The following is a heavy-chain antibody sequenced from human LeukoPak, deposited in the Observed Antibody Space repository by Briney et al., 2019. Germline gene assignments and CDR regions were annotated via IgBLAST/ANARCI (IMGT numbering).Heavy chain of an antibody. D-gene: IGHD6-6*01. CDR1: GFTFSSYG. J-gene: IGHJ4*02. CDR2: IWYDGSNK. V-gene: IGHV3-33*01. Sequence: GGSLRLSCAASGFTFSSYGMHWVRQAPGKGLEWVAVIWYDGSNKYYADSVKGRFTISRDNSKNTLYLQMNSLRAEDTAVYYCARDSYSSSSFSDYWGQGTLSPSPQ. CDR3: ARDSYSSSSFSDY.